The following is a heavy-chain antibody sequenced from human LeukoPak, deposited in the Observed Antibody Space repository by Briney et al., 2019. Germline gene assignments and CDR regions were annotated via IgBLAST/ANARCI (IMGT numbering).Heavy chain of an antibody. D-gene: IGHD2-2*02. CDR1: GFTFSSYA. Sequence: PGRSLRLSCAASGFTFSSYAMHWVRQAPGKGLEWVAVISYDGSNKYYADSVKGRFTISRDNSKNTLYLQMNSLRAEDTAVYYCARDDYCSSTSCYTNYYYYMDVWGKGTTVTVSS. CDR2: ISYDGSNK. J-gene: IGHJ6*03. CDR3: ARDDYCSSTSCYTNYYYYMDV. V-gene: IGHV3-30-3*01.